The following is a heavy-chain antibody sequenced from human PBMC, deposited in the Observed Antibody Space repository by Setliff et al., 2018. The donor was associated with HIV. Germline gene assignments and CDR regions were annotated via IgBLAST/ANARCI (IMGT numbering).Heavy chain of an antibody. Sequence: SETLSLTCTAPSGSFSPDSYNWNWIRQTPGKGLEWIGTFFHTGSISYNPSLRSRVTMSVDTSENLFSLRLIFVTAADTALYYCARGGGITWRSYSFDYWGHGTLVTVSS. V-gene: IGHV4-61*01. CDR1: SGSFSPDSYN. D-gene: IGHD3-10*01. CDR3: ARGGGITWRSYSFDY. J-gene: IGHJ4*01. CDR2: FFHTGSI.